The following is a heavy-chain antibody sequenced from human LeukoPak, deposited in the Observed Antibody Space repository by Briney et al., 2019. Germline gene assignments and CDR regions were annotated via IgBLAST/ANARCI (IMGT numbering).Heavy chain of an antibody. CDR3: AQGSGFYYDY. CDR1: GLSLRNVW. V-gene: IGHV3-15*07. J-gene: IGHJ4*02. D-gene: IGHD3-22*01. Sequence: GGSLRLSCAASGLSLRNVWMNWLRQAPGKGLEWVGLIKRETDGGTTDFAAPVKGRFTISRDDSKNTLYLQMNRLTSEDTAVYYCAQGSGFYYDYWGQGTLVTVSS. CDR2: IKRETDGGTT.